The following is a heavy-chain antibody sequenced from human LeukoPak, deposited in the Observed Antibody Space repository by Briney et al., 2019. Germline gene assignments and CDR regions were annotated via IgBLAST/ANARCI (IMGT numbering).Heavy chain of an antibody. D-gene: IGHD3-10*02. J-gene: IGHJ6*04. CDR1: GYTFTSYY. V-gene: IGHV1-46*01. CDR2: IDPSGGST. CDR3: AELGITMIGGV. Sequence: ASVKVSCKASGYTFTSYYINWVRQAPGQGLEWMGIIDPSGGSTSYAQKFQGRVTMTRDTSTSTVYMELSSLRSEDTSVYYCAELGITMIGGVWGKGTTVTISS.